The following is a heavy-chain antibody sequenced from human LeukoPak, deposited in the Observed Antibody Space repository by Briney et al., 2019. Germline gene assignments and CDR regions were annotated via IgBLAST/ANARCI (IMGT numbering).Heavy chain of an antibody. Sequence: PSETLSLTCTVSGGSISSYYWSWIRQPPGKGLEWIGYIYYSGSANYNPSLKSRVTISVDTSKNQFSLKLSSVTAADTAVYYCARGSYYDFWSGYPLDYYYGMDVWGQGTTVTVSS. V-gene: IGHV4-59*01. J-gene: IGHJ6*02. CDR2: IYYSGSA. CDR1: GGSISSYY. D-gene: IGHD3-3*01. CDR3: ARGSYYDFWSGYPLDYYYGMDV.